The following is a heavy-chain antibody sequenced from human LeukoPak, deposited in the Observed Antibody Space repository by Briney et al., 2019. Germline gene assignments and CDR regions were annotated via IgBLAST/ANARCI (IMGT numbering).Heavy chain of an antibody. V-gene: IGHV3-23*01. CDR3: AKELDYGDYGAGY. D-gene: IGHD4-17*01. J-gene: IGHJ4*02. CDR2: ISGSGGST. Sequence: SAISGSGGSTYYADSVKGRFTISRDNSKNTLYLQMNSLRAEDTAVYYCAKELDYGDYGAGYWGQGTLVTVSS.